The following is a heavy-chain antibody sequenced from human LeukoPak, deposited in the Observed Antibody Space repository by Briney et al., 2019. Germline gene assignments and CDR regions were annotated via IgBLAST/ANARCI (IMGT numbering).Heavy chain of an antibody. V-gene: IGHV1-2*02. D-gene: IGHD6-13*01. CDR2: INPNSGGT. Sequence: GASVKVSCKASGYTFTGYYMHWVRQAPGQGLEWMGWINPNSGGTNYAQKFQGRVTMTRDTSISTAYMELSRLRSDDTAVYYCARAGRQQLVYDAFDIWGQGTMVTVSS. J-gene: IGHJ3*02. CDR1: GYTFTGYY. CDR3: ARAGRQQLVYDAFDI.